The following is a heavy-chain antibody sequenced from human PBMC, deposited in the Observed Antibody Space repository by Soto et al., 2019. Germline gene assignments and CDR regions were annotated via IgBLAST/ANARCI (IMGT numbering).Heavy chain of an antibody. Sequence: ASVKVSCKASGYTFSGYYIHWVRQAPGQGLEWMGWINPNSGGTNYAQKFQGWVTMTRDTSISTAYMELSRLRSDDTAVYYCVRDGGMATVPTLDFDYWGQGTLVTVSS. CDR2: INPNSGGT. CDR3: VRDGGMATVPTLDFDY. V-gene: IGHV1-2*04. J-gene: IGHJ4*02. CDR1: GYTFSGYY. D-gene: IGHD4-4*01.